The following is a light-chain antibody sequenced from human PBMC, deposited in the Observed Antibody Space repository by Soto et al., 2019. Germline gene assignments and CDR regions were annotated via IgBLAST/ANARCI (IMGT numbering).Light chain of an antibody. CDR1: QRLVHATGYNY. V-gene: IGKV2-28*01. CDR2: LGS. Sequence: EIVMTQSPLSLSVTPVEPASISCRSRQRLVHATGYNYLDWYLQKPGQSPQLMIQLGSMRADGVPDRFSGSGSGTDVTLKISRVEAEDVGIYYCMQVLQTPVTFGPGTRVDI. J-gene: IGKJ3*01. CDR3: MQVLQTPVT.